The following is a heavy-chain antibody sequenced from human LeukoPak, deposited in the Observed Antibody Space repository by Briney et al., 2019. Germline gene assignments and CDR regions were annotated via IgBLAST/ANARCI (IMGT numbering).Heavy chain of an antibody. CDR3: ARDRVSLYYYYMDV. Sequence: PSETLSLTCTVSGGSISSSSYYWGWIRQPPGKGLEWIGSIYYSGSTYYNPSLKSRVTISVDTSKNQFSLKLSSVTAADTAVYYCARDRVSLYYYYMDVWGKGTTVTVSS. CDR2: IYYSGST. V-gene: IGHV4-39*07. CDR1: GGSISSSSYY. J-gene: IGHJ6*03. D-gene: IGHD6-6*01.